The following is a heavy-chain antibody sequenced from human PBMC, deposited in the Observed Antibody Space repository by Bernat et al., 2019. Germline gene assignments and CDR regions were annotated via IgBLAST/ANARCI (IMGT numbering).Heavy chain of an antibody. CDR3: ATVQLGYCSSTSCRDY. D-gene: IGHD2-2*01. Sequence: EVQLVESGGGVVRPGGSLRLSCAASGFTFDDYGMSWVRQAPGKGLEWVSGINWNGGGTGYADSVKGRFTISRDNAKNSLYLQMNSLRAEDTALYYCATVQLGYCSSTSCRDYWGQGTLVTVSS. CDR2: INWNGGGT. J-gene: IGHJ4*02. V-gene: IGHV3-20*04. CDR1: GFTFDDYG.